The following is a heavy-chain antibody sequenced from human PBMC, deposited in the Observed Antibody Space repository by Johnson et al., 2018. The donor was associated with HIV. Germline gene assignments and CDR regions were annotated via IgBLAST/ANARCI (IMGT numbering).Heavy chain of an antibody. CDR1: GFTFSSYA. Sequence: QVQLVESGGGVVQPGRSLRLSCAASGFTFSSYAMHWVRQAPGKGLEWVAVLSYDGSNTYYADSVKSRFTISRDNSKNTLYLQMNSRRAEDTAVYYCARDWGLYSSGWYVDAFDIWGQGTMVTVSS. D-gene: IGHD6-19*01. CDR3: ARDWGLYSSGWYVDAFDI. V-gene: IGHV3-30-3*01. J-gene: IGHJ3*02. CDR2: LSYDGSNT.